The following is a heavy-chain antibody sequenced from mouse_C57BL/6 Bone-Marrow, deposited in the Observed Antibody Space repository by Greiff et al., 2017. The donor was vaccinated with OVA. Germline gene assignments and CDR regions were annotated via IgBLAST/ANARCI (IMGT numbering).Heavy chain of an antibody. Sequence: EVHLVESGGGLVQPGGSLKLSCAASGFTFSDYYMYWVRQTPEKRLGWVAYISNGGGSTYYPDTVKGRFPIARDNAKNTLYLQMSRLKSEDTAMYYCARQTSTTGGYYAMDYWGQGTSVTVSS. D-gene: IGHD2-12*01. V-gene: IGHV5-12*01. CDR1: GFTFSDYY. J-gene: IGHJ4*01. CDR2: ISNGGGST. CDR3: ARQTSTTGGYYAMDY.